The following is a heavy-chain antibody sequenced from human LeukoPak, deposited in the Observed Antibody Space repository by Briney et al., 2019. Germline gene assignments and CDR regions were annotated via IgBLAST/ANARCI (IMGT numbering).Heavy chain of an antibody. V-gene: IGHV3-43*01. CDR2: IYWDGSRT. CDR1: GFTFDDYT. CDR3: ARDLVVVTGISDY. D-gene: IGHD2-21*02. Sequence: PGGSLRLSCAASGFTFDDYTMHWVRQTPEKGLEWVSFIYWDGSRTSYADSVKGRFIISRDNAKNSLYLQMNSLRAEDTAVYYCARDLVVVTGISDYWGQGTLVTVSS. J-gene: IGHJ4*02.